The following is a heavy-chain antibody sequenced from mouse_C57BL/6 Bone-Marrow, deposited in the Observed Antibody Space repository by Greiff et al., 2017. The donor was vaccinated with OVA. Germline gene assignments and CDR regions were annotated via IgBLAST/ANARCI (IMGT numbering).Heavy chain of an antibody. CDR1: GYAFSSSW. Sequence: VQVVESGPELVKPGASVKISCKASGYAFSSSWMNWVKQRPGKGLEWIGRIYPGDGDTNYNGKFKGKATLTADKSSSTAYMQLSSLTSEDSAVYFCARWGIYYYGSSHGAMDYWGQGTSVTVSS. J-gene: IGHJ4*01. CDR3: ARWGIYYYGSSHGAMDY. CDR2: IYPGDGDT. V-gene: IGHV1-82*01. D-gene: IGHD1-1*01.